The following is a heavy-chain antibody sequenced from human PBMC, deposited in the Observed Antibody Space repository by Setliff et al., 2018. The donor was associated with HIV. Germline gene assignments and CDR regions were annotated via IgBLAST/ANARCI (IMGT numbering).Heavy chain of an antibody. CDR2: IHPHTGVT. V-gene: IGHV1-2*02. Sequence: ASVKVSCKTSGYIFIRYYIFWVRQAPGQELEWMGNIHPHTGVTRSAEKFQGRIHMTRDTYISPIYMELSRLRSDDTAVYYCARDVRDGFEEWFSTLDDGMDVWGQGTTVTVSS. CDR3: ARDVRDGFEEWFSTLDDGMDV. CDR1: GYIFIRYY. J-gene: IGHJ6*02. D-gene: IGHD3-3*01.